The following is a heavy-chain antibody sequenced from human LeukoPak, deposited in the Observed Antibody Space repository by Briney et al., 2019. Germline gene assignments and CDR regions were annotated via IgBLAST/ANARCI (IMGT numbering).Heavy chain of an antibody. J-gene: IGHJ3*02. CDR2: ISSSGSHE. CDR1: GFTFINYE. V-gene: IGHV3-48*03. D-gene: IGHD2-15*01. CDR3: AKETIYCSGGSCYHDAFDI. Sequence: PGGSLRLSCVVSGFTFINYEMNWVRQAPGKGLEWVSFISSSGSHEFYADSVKGRFTISRDNAKNSLYLQMNSLRPEDMALYYCAKETIYCSGGSCYHDAFDIWGQGTMVTVSS.